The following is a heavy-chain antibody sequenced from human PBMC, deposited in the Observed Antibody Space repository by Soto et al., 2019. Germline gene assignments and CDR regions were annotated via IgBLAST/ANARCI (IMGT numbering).Heavy chain of an antibody. CDR3: TRGYSSSWYDAFDI. CDR2: IRSKANSYAT. J-gene: IGHJ3*02. V-gene: IGHV3-73*01. Sequence: GGSLRLSCAASGFTFSGSAMHWVRQASGKGLEWVGRIRSKANSYATAYAASVKGRFTISRDDSKNTAYLQMNSLKTEDTAVYYCTRGYSSSWYDAFDIWGQGTTVTVSS. D-gene: IGHD6-13*01. CDR1: GFTFSGSA.